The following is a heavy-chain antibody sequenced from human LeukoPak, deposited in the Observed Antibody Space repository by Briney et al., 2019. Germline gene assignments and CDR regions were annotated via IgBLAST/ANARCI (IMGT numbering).Heavy chain of an antibody. Sequence: GGSLRLSCAASGFTFSSYAMSWVRQAPGKRLEWVSGIGGSGSRTYYADSVKGRFTISRDNSENIVYLQMNSLRAEDTAVYYCARDVYRDYWGQGTLVTVSS. CDR3: ARDVYRDY. J-gene: IGHJ4*02. D-gene: IGHD5/OR15-5a*01. CDR2: IGGSGSRT. V-gene: IGHV3-23*01. CDR1: GFTFSSYA.